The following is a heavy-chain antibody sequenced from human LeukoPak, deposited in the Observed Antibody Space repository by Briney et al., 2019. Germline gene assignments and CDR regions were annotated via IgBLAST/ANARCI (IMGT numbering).Heavy chain of an antibody. CDR3: ARDRVNWNDVGGLFDY. CDR1: GFTFSSYG. Sequence: GGSLRLSCAASGFTFSSYGMHWVRQAPGKGLEWVAVIWYDGSNKYYADSVKGRFTISRDNSKNTLYLQMNSLSAEDTAVYYCARDRVNWNDVGGLFDYWGQGTLVTVSS. CDR2: IWYDGSNK. V-gene: IGHV3-33*01. J-gene: IGHJ4*02. D-gene: IGHD1-1*01.